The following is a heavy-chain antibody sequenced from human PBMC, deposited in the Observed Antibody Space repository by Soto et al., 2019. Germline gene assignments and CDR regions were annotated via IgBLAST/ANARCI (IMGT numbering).Heavy chain of an antibody. D-gene: IGHD1-1*01. Sequence: LSCAASGFTFSSYAMSWVRQAPGKGLEWVSAISGSGGSTYYADSVKGRFTISRDNSKNTLYLQMNSLRAEDTAVYYCAKSRAQLYYYYMDVWGKGTMVTV. CDR2: ISGSGGST. CDR1: GFTFSSYA. J-gene: IGHJ6*03. V-gene: IGHV3-23*01. CDR3: AKSRAQLYYYYMDV.